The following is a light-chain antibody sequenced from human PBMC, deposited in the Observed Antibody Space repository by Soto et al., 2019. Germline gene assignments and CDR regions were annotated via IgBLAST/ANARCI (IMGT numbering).Light chain of an antibody. CDR1: SSDVGGYNS. CDR2: DVR. J-gene: IGLJ2*01. CDR3: SSYTSSSTLVV. Sequence: QSALTQPASVSGSPGQSITIYCTGTSSDVGGYNSVSWYQQHPGKAPKLMIYDVRSRPSGVSSRFSGSKSGKMASLTISGLQAEDEADYYCSSYTSSSTLVVFGVGTKLTVL. V-gene: IGLV2-14*01.